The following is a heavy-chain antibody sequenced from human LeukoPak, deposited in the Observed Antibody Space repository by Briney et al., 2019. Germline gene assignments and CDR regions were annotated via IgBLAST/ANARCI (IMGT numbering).Heavy chain of an antibody. CDR3: ARAYGYSYPIDY. D-gene: IGHD5-18*01. CDR2: IYYSGST. CDR1: GGFISSYY. Sequence: SETLSLTCTVSGGFISSYYWSWIRQPPGKGPEWIGYIYYSGSTNYNPSLKSRVTISVDTSKNQFSLKLTSVTAADTAVYYCARAYGYSYPIDYWGQGTLVTVSS. J-gene: IGHJ4*02. V-gene: IGHV4-59*01.